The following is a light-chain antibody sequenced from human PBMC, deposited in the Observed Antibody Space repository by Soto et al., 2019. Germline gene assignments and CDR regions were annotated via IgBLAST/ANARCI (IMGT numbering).Light chain of an antibody. J-gene: IGKJ2*01. CDR2: GAS. CDR1: QSISSRY. Sequence: EIVLTQSPGTLSLSPGERATLSCRASQSISSRYLAWYQQKPGQAPRLLIYGASSRATGIPDRFSCSGSGTDFTLTISRLEPEDFAVYYCQQYGRSPPYTFAQGTKLEIK. CDR3: QQYGRSPPYT. V-gene: IGKV3-20*01.